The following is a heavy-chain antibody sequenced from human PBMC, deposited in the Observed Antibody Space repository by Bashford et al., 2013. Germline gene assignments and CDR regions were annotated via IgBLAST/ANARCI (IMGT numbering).Heavy chain of an antibody. D-gene: IGHD6-19*01. CDR2: VSAHSGSI. CDR3: ASGHGSGWVF. Sequence: VRQAPGKGLEWVAGVSAHSGSIHYADSVKGRFTISRDNAKNSLYLQMNSLIVEDTAVYYCASGHGSGWVFWGQGTLVTVSS. J-gene: IGHJ4*02. V-gene: IGHV3-21*01.